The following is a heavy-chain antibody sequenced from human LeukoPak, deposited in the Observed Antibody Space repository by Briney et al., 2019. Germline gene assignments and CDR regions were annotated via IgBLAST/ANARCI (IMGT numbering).Heavy chain of an antibody. J-gene: IGHJ4*02. V-gene: IGHV3-66*01. D-gene: IGHD2-2*01. CDR3: AREDRSRIPAAPADY. CDR2: IYSGGST. CDR1: GFTVSSNY. Sequence: PGGSLRLSCAASGFTVSSNYMSWVRQAPGKGLEWVSVIYSGGSTYYADSVKGRFTISRDNSKNTLYLQMNSLRAEDTAVYYCAREDRSRIPAAPADYWGQGTLVTVSS.